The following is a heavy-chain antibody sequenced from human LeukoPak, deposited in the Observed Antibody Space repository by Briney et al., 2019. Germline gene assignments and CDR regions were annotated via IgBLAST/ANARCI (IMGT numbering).Heavy chain of an antibody. CDR1: GFTVSTSY. CDR3: AKVDSILWSKDFDY. CDR2: IYSGGST. Sequence: GSLRLSCAASGFTVSTSYINWVRQAPGKGLEWVSVIYSGGSTYYADSVKGRFTISRDNSKNTLYLQMNSLRAEDTAVYYCAKVDSILWSKDFDYWGQGTLVTVSS. J-gene: IGHJ4*02. D-gene: IGHD2-21*01. V-gene: IGHV3-53*01.